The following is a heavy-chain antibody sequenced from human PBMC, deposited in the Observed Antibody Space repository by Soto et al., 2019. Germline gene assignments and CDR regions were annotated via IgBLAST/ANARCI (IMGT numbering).Heavy chain of an antibody. V-gene: IGHV3-23*05. D-gene: IGHD1-1*01. CDR1: GLPFSNFA. CDR2: IDPIGTVV. Sequence: VQLLESGGDLVQPGGSLRLSCAATGLPFSNFAMNWVRQAPGRGLEWVSTIDPIGTVVYYADSVKGRFTISRDNSRNTLYLQMNSLRAEDTAMYYCNSRVSEHFDFWGQGTLVTVSS. J-gene: IGHJ4*02. CDR3: NSRVSEHFDF.